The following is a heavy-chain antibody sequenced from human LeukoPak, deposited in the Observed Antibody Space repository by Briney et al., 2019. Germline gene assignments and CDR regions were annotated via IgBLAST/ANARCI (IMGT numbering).Heavy chain of an antibody. Sequence: GGSLRLSCAASGFTFDDYAMHWVRQAPGKGLEWVSGISWNSGSIGYADSVKGRFTISRDNAKNSLYLQMNSLRAEDTDLYSCATDGRPRYFDRLDYWGQGTLVTVSS. CDR2: ISWNSGSI. J-gene: IGHJ4*02. D-gene: IGHD3-9*01. CDR3: ATDGRPRYFDRLDY. V-gene: IGHV3-9*01. CDR1: GFTFDDYA.